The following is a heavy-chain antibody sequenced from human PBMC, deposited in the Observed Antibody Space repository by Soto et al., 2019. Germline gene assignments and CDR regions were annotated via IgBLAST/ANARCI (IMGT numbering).Heavy chain of an antibody. CDR2: INAGNGNT. J-gene: IGHJ5*02. V-gene: IGHV1-3*01. CDR1: GYTFTSYA. D-gene: IGHD2-15*01. Sequence: RASVKVSCKASGYTFTSYAMHWVRQAPGQRLEWMGWINAGNGNTKYSQKFQGRVTITRDTSASTAYMELSSLRSEDTAVYYCAREGGQGYCSGGSCFSYNWFDPWGQGTLVTVSS. CDR3: AREGGQGYCSGGSCFSYNWFDP.